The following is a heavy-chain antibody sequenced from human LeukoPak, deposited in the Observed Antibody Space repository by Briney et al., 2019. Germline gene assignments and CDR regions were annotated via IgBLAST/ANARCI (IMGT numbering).Heavy chain of an antibody. CDR1: GYTFTDYY. D-gene: IGHD3-22*01. J-gene: IGHJ2*01. V-gene: IGHV1-46*01. CDR3: ARDPRLSSGYSTGILWYFDL. Sequence: WASVKVSCKASGYTFTDYYMHWVRHAPGQGLEWMGIINPNGGSTSYAQKFQGRVTMTRDTSTSTVYMELSSLRSEDTAVYYCARDPRLSSGYSTGILWYFDLWGRGTLVTVSS. CDR2: INPNGGST.